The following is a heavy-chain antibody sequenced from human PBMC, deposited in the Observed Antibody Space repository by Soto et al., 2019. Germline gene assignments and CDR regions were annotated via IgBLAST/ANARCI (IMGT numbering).Heavy chain of an antibody. CDR2: IWYDGSNK. CDR1: GFTFSSYG. D-gene: IGHD3-16*01. CDR3: ARQRTWGSSNDAFDI. Sequence: VQLVESGGGVVQPGRSLRLSCAASGFTFSSYGMHWVRQAPGKGLEWVAVIWYDGSNKYYADSVKGRFTISRDNSKNTLYLQMNSLRAEDTAVYYCARQRTWGSSNDAFDIWGQGTMVTVSS. J-gene: IGHJ3*02. V-gene: IGHV3-33*01.